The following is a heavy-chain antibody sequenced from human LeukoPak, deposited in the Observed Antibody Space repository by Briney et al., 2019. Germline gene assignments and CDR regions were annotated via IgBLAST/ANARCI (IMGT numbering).Heavy chain of an antibody. Sequence: GGSLRLSCATSGFIFDDYAMHWVRQAPGKGLEWVSGISWNGHNIKYADSVKGRFTISRDNAENSLYLQVNSLRAEDTAVYYCAELGITMIGGVWGKGTTVTISS. CDR2: ISWNGHNI. CDR1: GFIFDDYA. D-gene: IGHD3-10*02. CDR3: AELGITMIGGV. J-gene: IGHJ6*04. V-gene: IGHV3-9*01.